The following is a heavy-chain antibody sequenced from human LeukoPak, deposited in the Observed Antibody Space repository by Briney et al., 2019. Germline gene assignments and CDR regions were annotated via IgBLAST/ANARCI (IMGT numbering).Heavy chain of an antibody. CDR1: GFTFSSNW. CDR2: INSDGSST. Sequence: PGGSLRLSCAASGFTFSSNWMHWVRQAPGKGLVWVARINSDGSSTSYADFVKGRLTISRDNAKNTLYLQMKSLRAEDTAVYYCAREEICSNGVYSSCMDVWGKGTTVTVSS. J-gene: IGHJ6*03. CDR3: AREEICSNGVYSSCMDV. V-gene: IGHV3-74*01. D-gene: IGHD2-8*01.